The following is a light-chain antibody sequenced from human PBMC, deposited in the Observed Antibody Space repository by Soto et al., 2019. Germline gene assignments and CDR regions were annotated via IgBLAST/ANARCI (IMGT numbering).Light chain of an antibody. Sequence: QSVVTQEPSLTVSPGGTVTLTCASSTGALTSDYYPNWFQQKPGQVPRALIYNTYNKYSWTPARFSGSLLGGKAALTLSGVQPEDEADYYCLLYYGGAQVFGGGTKLTVL. CDR3: LLYYGGAQV. CDR2: NTY. J-gene: IGLJ2*01. CDR1: TGALTSDYY. V-gene: IGLV7-43*01.